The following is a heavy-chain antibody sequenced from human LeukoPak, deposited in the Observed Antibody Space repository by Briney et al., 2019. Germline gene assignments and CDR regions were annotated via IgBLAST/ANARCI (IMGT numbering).Heavy chain of an antibody. CDR2: IYTSGST. J-gene: IGHJ5*02. Sequence: SQTLSLTCTVSGGSISSGSYYWSWIRQPAGKGLEWIGRIYTSGSTNYNPSLKSRVTISVDTSKNQFSLKLSSVTAADTAVYYCARGPYYYDSSGYYAWGQGTLVTVSS. CDR1: GGSISSGSYY. V-gene: IGHV4-61*02. D-gene: IGHD3-22*01. CDR3: ARGPYYYDSSGYYA.